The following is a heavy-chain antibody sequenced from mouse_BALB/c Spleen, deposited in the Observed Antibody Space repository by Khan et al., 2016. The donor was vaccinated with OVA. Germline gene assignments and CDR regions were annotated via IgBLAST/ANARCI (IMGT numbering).Heavy chain of an antibody. CDR1: GFTFSPYS. Sequence: EVQLQESGGDLVKSGGSLKLSCAASGFTFSPYSMSWVRQTPDKRLEWVATISSDGDYTYYPDSVKGRFNISRDNAKNTLYLQMSSLKSEDTARYYCATHLTGSFAYWGQGTLVTVSA. J-gene: IGHJ3*01. CDR3: ATHLTGSFAY. V-gene: IGHV5-6*01. D-gene: IGHD4-1*01. CDR2: ISSDGDYT.